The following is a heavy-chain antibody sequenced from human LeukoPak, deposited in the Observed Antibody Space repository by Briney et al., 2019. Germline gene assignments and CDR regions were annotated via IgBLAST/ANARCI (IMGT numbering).Heavy chain of an antibody. CDR3: ARDLGPIYYYGSGSYYNPDYYYYGMDV. V-gene: IGHV4-59*01. CDR1: GGSISSYY. Sequence: SETLSLTCTVSGGSISSYYWSWIRQPPGKGLEWIGFIHYSGSTSYNPSLKSRVTISVDTSKNQSSLKLSSVTAADTAVYYCARDLGPIYYYGSGSYYNPDYYYYGMDVWGQGTTVTVSS. CDR2: IHYSGST. J-gene: IGHJ6*02. D-gene: IGHD3-10*01.